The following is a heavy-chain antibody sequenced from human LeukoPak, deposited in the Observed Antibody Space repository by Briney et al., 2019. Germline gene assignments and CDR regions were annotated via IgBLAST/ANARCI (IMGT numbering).Heavy chain of an antibody. CDR2: IWYDGSNK. J-gene: IGHJ4*02. D-gene: IGHD6-13*01. CDR3: ARDLYSSSCSH. CDR1: GFTFSRYG. Sequence: GGSLRPSCAASGFTFSRYGMHWVRQAPGKGLEWVAVIWYDGSNKYYADSVKGRFTISRDNSKNTLYLQMNSLSAEDTAVYYCARDLYSSSCSHWGQGTLVTVSS. V-gene: IGHV3-33*01.